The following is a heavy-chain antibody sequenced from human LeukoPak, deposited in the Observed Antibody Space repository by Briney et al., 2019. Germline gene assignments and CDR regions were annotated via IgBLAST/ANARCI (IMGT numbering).Heavy chain of an antibody. CDR3: ARESHGDYVDY. V-gene: IGHV4-59*01. Sequence: PSETLSLTRTVFGGSISVYYWTWIRQPPGKDLEWIGYIYSNGRTDYSPSLKSRVTISVDTSKNQFSLKLGSVTAADTAVYYCARESHGDYVDYWGQGTLVTVSS. CDR1: GGSISVYY. D-gene: IGHD4-17*01. J-gene: IGHJ4*02. CDR2: IYSNGRT.